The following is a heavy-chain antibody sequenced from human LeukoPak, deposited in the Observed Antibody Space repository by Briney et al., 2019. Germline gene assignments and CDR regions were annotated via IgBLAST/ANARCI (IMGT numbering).Heavy chain of an antibody. CDR1: GFSFSVYE. CDR3: ATLTVATSFDY. Sequence: PGGSLRLSCAASGFSFSVYEMHWVRQAPGKGLEWVSDISSSGTTTYYADSVKGRFTISRDNAKNSLYLQMNSLRAEDTAVYYCATLTVATSFDYWGQGTLATVSS. CDR2: ISSSGTTT. V-gene: IGHV3-48*03. J-gene: IGHJ4*02. D-gene: IGHD4-17*01.